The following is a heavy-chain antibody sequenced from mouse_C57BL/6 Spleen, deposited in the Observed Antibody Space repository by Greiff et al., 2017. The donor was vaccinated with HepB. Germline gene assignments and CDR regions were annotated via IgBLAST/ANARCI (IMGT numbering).Heavy chain of an antibody. CDR2: INPSNGGT. J-gene: IGHJ1*03. CDR3: ARGKGLIRRDYWYFDV. Sequence: QVQLQQPGTELVKPGASVKLSCKASGYTFTSYWMHWAKQRPGQGLEWIGNINPSNGGTNYNEKFKSKATLTVDKSSSTAYMQLSSLTSEDSAVYYCARGKGLIRRDYWYFDVWGTGTTVTVSS. D-gene: IGHD1-1*01. CDR1: GYTFTSYW. V-gene: IGHV1-53*01.